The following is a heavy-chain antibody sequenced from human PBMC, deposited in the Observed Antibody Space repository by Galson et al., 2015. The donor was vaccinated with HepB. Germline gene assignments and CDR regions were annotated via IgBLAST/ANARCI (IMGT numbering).Heavy chain of an antibody. CDR3: ASLREDGYNYVDY. CDR1: GGTFSSYT. V-gene: IGHV1-69*02. Sequence: SVKVSCKASGGTFSSYTISWVRQAPGQGLEWMGRIIPILGIANYAQKFQGRVTITADKSTSTAYMELSSLRSEDTAVYYCASLREDGYNYVDYWGQGTLVTVSS. CDR2: IIPILGIA. D-gene: IGHD5-24*01. J-gene: IGHJ4*02.